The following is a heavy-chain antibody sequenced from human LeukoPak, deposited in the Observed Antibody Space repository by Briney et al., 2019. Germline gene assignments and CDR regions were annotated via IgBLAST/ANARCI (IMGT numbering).Heavy chain of an antibody. J-gene: IGHJ4*02. CDR1: GGTFSSYA. CDR2: IIPIFGTA. CDR3: ARAGSPYGSGSCVKY. V-gene: IGHV1-69*13. D-gene: IGHD3-10*01. Sequence: SVKVSCKASGGTFSSYAISWVRQAPGQGLEWMGGIIPIFGTANYAQKSQGRVTITADESTSTAYMELSSLRSEDTAVYYCARAGSPYGSGSCVKYWGQGTLVTVSS.